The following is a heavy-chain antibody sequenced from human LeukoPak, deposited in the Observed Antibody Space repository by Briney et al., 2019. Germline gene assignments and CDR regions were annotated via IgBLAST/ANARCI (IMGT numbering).Heavy chain of an antibody. Sequence: GGSLRLSCAASEFTFGNFWMSWVRQAPGKGLEWVANTNTDGSEKYYVDSVKGRVTISRDNAMNFLYLQLNSLRVDDTAVYYCARDSGSCRGCAFDIWGQGTVVTVSS. V-gene: IGHV3-7*01. CDR3: ARDSGSCRGCAFDI. D-gene: IGHD1-26*01. CDR1: EFTFGNFW. J-gene: IGHJ3*02. CDR2: TNTDGSEK.